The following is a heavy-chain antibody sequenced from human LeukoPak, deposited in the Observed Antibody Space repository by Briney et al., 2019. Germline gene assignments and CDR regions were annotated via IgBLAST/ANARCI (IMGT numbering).Heavy chain of an antibody. D-gene: IGHD3-16*01. CDR3: AKDYAVGSIDY. V-gene: IGHV3-23*01. Sequence: PGGSLRLSCAASGFIFSSYAMTWVRQAPGKGLDWVSVISGGGDTTYYADSVRGRFTISRDNSKNTVSLQMESLRAEDTALYYCAKDYAVGSIDYWGQGTLVTVSS. J-gene: IGHJ4*02. CDR1: GFIFSSYA. CDR2: ISGGGDTT.